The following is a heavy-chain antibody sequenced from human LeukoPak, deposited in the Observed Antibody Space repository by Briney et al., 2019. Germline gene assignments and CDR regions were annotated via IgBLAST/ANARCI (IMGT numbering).Heavy chain of an antibody. CDR2: INPSGGST. Sequence: ASVKVSCKASGYTFTCYYMHWVRQAPGQGLEWMGIINPSGGSTSYAQKFQGRVTMTEDTSTDTAYMELSSLRSEDTAVYYCATGTSKRMVRGVIIGDVFDYWGQGTLVTVSS. D-gene: IGHD3-10*01. CDR1: GYTFTCYY. CDR3: ATGTSKRMVRGVIIGDVFDY. J-gene: IGHJ4*02. V-gene: IGHV1-46*01.